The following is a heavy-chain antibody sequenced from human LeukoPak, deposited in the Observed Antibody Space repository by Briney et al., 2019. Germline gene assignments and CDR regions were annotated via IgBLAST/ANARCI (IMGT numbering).Heavy chain of an antibody. CDR1: GFTFSSYA. CDR3: AKDWNYGAQEGNWFDP. J-gene: IGHJ5*02. CDR2: ISYDGSNK. V-gene: IGHV3-30*04. D-gene: IGHD1-7*01. Sequence: GGSLRLSCAASGFTFSSYAMHWVRQAPGKGLEWVEVISYDGSNKYYADSVKGRFTISRDNSKNTLYLQMNSLRAEDTAVYYCAKDWNYGAQEGNWFDPWGQGTLVTVSS.